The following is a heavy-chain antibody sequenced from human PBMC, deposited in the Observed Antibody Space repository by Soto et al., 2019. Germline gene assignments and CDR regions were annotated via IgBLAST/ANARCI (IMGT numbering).Heavy chain of an antibody. J-gene: IGHJ6*02. CDR3: ARLNTRWSSSQGDV. Sequence: QVQLVESGGDVVQPGRSLRLSCAASGFTSRSYTMHWVRQAPGKGLEWVSVVSYDGSNTHYADSVKGRFTISKDNSKNSLFLQMTSLRVEDTAVYYCARLNTRWSSSQGDVWGQVTTVTVSS. D-gene: IGHD6-13*01. CDR1: GFTSRSYT. V-gene: IGHV3-30-3*01. CDR2: VSYDGSNT.